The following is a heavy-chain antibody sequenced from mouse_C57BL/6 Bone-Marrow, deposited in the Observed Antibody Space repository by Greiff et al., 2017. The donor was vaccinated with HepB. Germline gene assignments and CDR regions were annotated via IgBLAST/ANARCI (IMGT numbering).Heavy chain of an antibody. Sequence: EVKLVESGGGLVQSGRSLRLSCATSGFTFSDFYMEWVRQAPGKGLEWIAASRNKANDYTTEYSASVKGRFIVSRDTSQSILYLQMNALRAEDTAIYYCARDRGWLLGAMDYWGQGTSVTVSS. J-gene: IGHJ4*01. CDR2: SRNKANDYTT. D-gene: IGHD2-3*01. V-gene: IGHV7-1*01. CDR3: ARDRGWLLGAMDY. CDR1: GFTFSDFY.